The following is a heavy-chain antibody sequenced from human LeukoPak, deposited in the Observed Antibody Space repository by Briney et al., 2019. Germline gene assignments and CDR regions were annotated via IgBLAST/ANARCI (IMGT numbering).Heavy chain of an antibody. J-gene: IGHJ6*02. V-gene: IGHV6-1*01. Sequence: SQTLSLTRAISVDSVSTNSASWEWIRQSPARGLEWLGKTYYRSNWYNDYAVPVKSRITINPDTSKNQSSLQLNSVTPEDTAVYYCARELWKHIVATIGPKYYYYGMDVWGQGTTVTVSS. CDR3: ARELWKHIVATIGPKYYYYGMDV. CDR1: VDSVSTNSAS. D-gene: IGHD5-12*01. CDR2: TYYRSNWYN.